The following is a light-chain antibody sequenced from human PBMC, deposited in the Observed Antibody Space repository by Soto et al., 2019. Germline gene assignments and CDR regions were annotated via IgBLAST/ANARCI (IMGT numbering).Light chain of an antibody. V-gene: IGLV1-44*01. J-gene: IGLJ2*01. Sequence: QSVLTQPPSASGTPGQRVTLSCSGGNSNIGSRTVNWYQQLPGTAPKLLIYGDSQRPSGVPDRFSGSKSGTSASLAISGLQSEDEADYYCATWDDSLNDEVFGGGTQLTVL. CDR3: ATWDDSLNDEV. CDR1: NSNIGSRT. CDR2: GDS.